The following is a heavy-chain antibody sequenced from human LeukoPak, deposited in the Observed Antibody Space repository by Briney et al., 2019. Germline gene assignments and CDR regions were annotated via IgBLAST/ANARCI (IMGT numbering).Heavy chain of an antibody. CDR2: ISVSGGST. CDR1: GFTFSNYA. D-gene: IGHD3-10*01. J-gene: IGHJ6*03. Sequence: GRCLSLSCAASGFTFSNYAMSWVRQAPGKGLEYVSAISVSGGSTYYADSVKGRFTISRDNSKNTLYLQINSLRAEDTAVYYCAKKYGSGSYQYMDVWRKGTTVSASS. CDR3: AKKYGSGSYQYMDV. V-gene: IGHV3-23*01.